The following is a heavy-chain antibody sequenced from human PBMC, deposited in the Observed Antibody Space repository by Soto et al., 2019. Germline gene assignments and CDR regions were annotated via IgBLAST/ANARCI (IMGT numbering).Heavy chain of an antibody. D-gene: IGHD3-10*01. CDR3: AREGDYYGSGSYPSV. CDR2: IYYSGST. V-gene: IGHV4-31*02. J-gene: IGHJ6*02. CDR1: GGSIGSGGYY. Sequence: SETLYLTCTVSGGSIGSGGYYWSWIRQHPGKGLEWIGYIYYSGSTYYNPSLKSRVTISVDTSKNQFSLKLSSVTAADTAVYYCAREGDYYGSGSYPSVWGQGTTVTVSS.